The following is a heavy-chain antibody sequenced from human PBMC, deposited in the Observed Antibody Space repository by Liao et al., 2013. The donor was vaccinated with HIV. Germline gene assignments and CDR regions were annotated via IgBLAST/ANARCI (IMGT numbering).Heavy chain of an antibody. J-gene: IGHJ6*03. D-gene: IGHD6-19*01. CDR3: ARDSYSSGPYYYYYYMDV. Sequence: QVQLQESGPGLVKPSQTLSLTCTVSGGSISSGTHYWSWIRQPAGKGLEWIGRIYTSGSTNYSPSLKSRVTISVDTSKNQFSLKLSSVTAADTAVYYCARDSYSSGPYYYYYYMDVWGIGTTVTVSS. V-gene: IGHV4-61*02. CDR2: IYTSGST. CDR1: GGSISSGTHY.